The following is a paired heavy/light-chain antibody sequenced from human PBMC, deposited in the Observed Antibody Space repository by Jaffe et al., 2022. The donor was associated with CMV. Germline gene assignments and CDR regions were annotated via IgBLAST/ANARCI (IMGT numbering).Heavy chain of an antibody. CDR3: ARAYYDFWSGYEQRPIDP. Sequence: EVQLVESGGGLVQPGGSLRLSCAASGFTFSSYEMNWVRQAPGKGLEWVSYISSSGSTIYYADSVKGRFTISRDNAKNSLYLQMNSLRAEDTAVYYCARAYYDFWSGYEQRPIDPWGQGTLVTVSS. D-gene: IGHD3-3*01. CDR2: ISSSGSTI. CDR1: GFTFSSYE. J-gene: IGHJ5*02. V-gene: IGHV3-48*03.
Light chain of an antibody. CDR2: AAS. V-gene: IGKV1-9*01. J-gene: IGKJ2*01. Sequence: IQLTQSPSSLSASVGDRVTITCRASQGISSYLAWYQQKPGKAPKLLIYAASTLQSGVPSRFSGSGSGTDFTLTISSLQPEDFATYYCQQLNSYPRYTFGQGTKLEIK. CDR3: QQLNSYPRYT. CDR1: QGISSY.